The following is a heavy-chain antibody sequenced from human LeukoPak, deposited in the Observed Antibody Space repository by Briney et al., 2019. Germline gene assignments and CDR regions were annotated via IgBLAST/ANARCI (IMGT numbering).Heavy chain of an antibody. V-gene: IGHV4-59*12. J-gene: IGHJ5*02. Sequence: SETLSLTCTVSGGSISSYYWSWIRQPPGKGLEWIGYIYYSGSTGYKPSLKSRVTISVDTSKNQFSLKLRSVAAADTAVYYCARDRFLEWLASLTTHNWFDPWGQGTLVTVSS. CDR1: GGSISSYY. D-gene: IGHD3-3*01. CDR3: ARDRFLEWLASLTTHNWFDP. CDR2: IYYSGST.